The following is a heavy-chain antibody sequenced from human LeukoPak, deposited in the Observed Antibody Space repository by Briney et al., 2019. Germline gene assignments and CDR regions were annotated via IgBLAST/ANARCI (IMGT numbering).Heavy chain of an antibody. Sequence: GGSLRLSCAASGFTFSSYAMNWVRQAPGKGLEWVSGISGSGGSTYYAYSVKGRFTISRDTSKNTLYLQMNSVRAEDTAVYYCAKGEYCSSTSCYFPSYYFDYWGQGTLVTVSS. CDR3: AKGEYCSSTSCYFPSYYFDY. CDR1: GFTFSSYA. V-gene: IGHV3-23*01. CDR2: ISGSGGST. J-gene: IGHJ4*02. D-gene: IGHD2-2*01.